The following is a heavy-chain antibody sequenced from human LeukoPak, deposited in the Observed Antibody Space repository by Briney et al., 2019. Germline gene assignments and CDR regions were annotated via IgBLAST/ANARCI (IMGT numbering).Heavy chain of an antibody. CDR2: IYYSGST. J-gene: IGHJ6*02. V-gene: IGHV4-30-4*01. CDR3: ASDCGGDCYYGMDV. D-gene: IGHD2-21*01. CDR1: GGSISSGDYY. Sequence: SQTLSLTCTVSGGSISSGDYYWSWIRQSPGKGLEWIGYIYYSGSTYYNPSLKSRVTISVDTSKNQFSLKLSSVTAADTAVYYCASDCGGDCYYGMDVWGQGTTVTVSS.